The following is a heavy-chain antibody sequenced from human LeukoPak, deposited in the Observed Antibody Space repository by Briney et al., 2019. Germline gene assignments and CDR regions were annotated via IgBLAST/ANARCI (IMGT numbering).Heavy chain of an antibody. J-gene: IGHJ5*02. V-gene: IGHV3-74*01. D-gene: IGHD3-3*01. CDR3: AREYYDFWSGYYTNWFDP. Sequence: GGSLRLSCAASGFTFSSYEMNWVRQAPGKGLVWVSRINSDGSSTSYADSVKGRFTISRDNAKNTLYLQMNSLRAEGTAVYYCAREYYDFWSGYYTNWFDPWGQGTLVTVSS. CDR1: GFTFSSYE. CDR2: INSDGSST.